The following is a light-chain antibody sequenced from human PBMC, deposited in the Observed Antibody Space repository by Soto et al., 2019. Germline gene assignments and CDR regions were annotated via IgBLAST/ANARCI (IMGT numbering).Light chain of an antibody. V-gene: IGKV1-5*01. CDR3: QQYNSYSPT. CDR2: DVS. CDR1: QSISSW. J-gene: IGKJ2*01. Sequence: DIQMTQSPSTLSASVGDRVTITCRASQSISSWLAWYQQKPGKAPNLLIYDVSVLESGVPSRFSGGGSGTEFTLTISSLQPDDFATYYCQQYNSYSPTFGQGTKLEI.